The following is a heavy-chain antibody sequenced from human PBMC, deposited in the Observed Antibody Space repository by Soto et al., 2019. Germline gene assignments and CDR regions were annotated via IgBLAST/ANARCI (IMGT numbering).Heavy chain of an antibody. CDR3: AREPVLLWFGEPQNNYYYYMDV. V-gene: IGHV3-33*01. CDR2: IWYDGSNK. D-gene: IGHD3-10*01. CDR1: GFTFSSYG. J-gene: IGHJ6*03. Sequence: GGSLRLSCAASGFTFSSYGMHWVRQAPGKGLEWVAVIWYDGSNKYYADSVKGRFTISRDNSKNTLYLQMNSLRAEDTAVYYCAREPVLLWFGEPQNNYYYYMDVWGKGTTVTVSS.